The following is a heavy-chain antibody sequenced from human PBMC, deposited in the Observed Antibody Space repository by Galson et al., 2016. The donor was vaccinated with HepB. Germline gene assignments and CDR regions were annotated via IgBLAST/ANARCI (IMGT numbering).Heavy chain of an antibody. Sequence: SLRLSCAASGFTFNNYWMSWVRQAPGKGLEWVANIKQDGSDRSYVDSVKGRFTISRDNAKNSLYLEMHNLGAEDTATYYCAREGAGGFDYWGQGTLVTVSS. CDR3: AREGAGGFDY. CDR2: IKQDGSDR. V-gene: IGHV3-7*01. J-gene: IGHJ4*02. CDR1: GFTFNNYW.